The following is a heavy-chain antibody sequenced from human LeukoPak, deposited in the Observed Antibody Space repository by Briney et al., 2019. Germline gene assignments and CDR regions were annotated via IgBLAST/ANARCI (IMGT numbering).Heavy chain of an antibody. Sequence: GGSLRLSCAASGFTVSDNYMSWVRQAPGKGLEWVSAMYSGGDTYYADSVMGRFTFSRDISKNTLYLQMNGLRTEDTAMYYCARDAPQVPAAGVLASWGQGTLVTVSS. CDR3: ARDAPQVPAAGVLAS. D-gene: IGHD6-13*01. CDR2: MYSGGDT. CDR1: GFTVSDNY. J-gene: IGHJ5*02. V-gene: IGHV3-53*01.